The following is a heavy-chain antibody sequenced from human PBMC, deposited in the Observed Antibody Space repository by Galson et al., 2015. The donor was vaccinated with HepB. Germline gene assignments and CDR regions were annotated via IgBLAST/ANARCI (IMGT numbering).Heavy chain of an antibody. CDR2: INAGNGNT. CDR3: ARDSWGGSYRGDY. Sequence: SVKVSCKASGYTFTSYAMHWVRQAPGQRLEWMGWINAGNGNTKYSQKFQGRVTITRDTSASTAYMELSSLRSEDTAVYYCARDSWGGSYRGDYWGQGTLVTVSS. D-gene: IGHD1-26*01. J-gene: IGHJ4*02. CDR1: GYTFTSYA. V-gene: IGHV1-3*01.